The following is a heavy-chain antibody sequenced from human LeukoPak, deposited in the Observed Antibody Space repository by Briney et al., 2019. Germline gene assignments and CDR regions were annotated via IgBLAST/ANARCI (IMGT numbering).Heavy chain of an antibody. Sequence: PGGSLRLSCAASGFTFRSYSMDGVRQAPGKGLEWVSYISSSRNYIFYADSVKGRFTISRDNAKNSLYLQMNSLRAEDTAVYYCARDPYYYDSSGYYGEGFDFWGQGTLVTVSS. CDR3: ARDPYYYDSSGYYGEGFDF. CDR2: ISSSRNYI. J-gene: IGHJ4*02. V-gene: IGHV3-21*01. D-gene: IGHD3-22*01. CDR1: GFTFRSYS.